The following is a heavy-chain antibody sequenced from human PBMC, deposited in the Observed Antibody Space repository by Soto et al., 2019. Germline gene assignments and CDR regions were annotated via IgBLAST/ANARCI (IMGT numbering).Heavy chain of an antibody. CDR3: ARVLRSGTYGYAFDL. CDR1: GFIVSDKY. V-gene: IGHV3-66*01. J-gene: IGHJ3*01. CDR2: IYSSGTT. D-gene: IGHD3-10*01. Sequence: EVQLVESGGGLVQPGGSLRLSCAASGFIVSDKYMSWVRQAPGKGLEWVSLIYSSGTTYSADSVKGKFTISRDNSKNTLSLQMNSLTAEDRAVYYCARVLRSGTYGYAFDLWGQGTMVTVSS.